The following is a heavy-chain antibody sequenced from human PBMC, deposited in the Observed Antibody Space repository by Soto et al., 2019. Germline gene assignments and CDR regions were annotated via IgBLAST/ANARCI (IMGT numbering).Heavy chain of an antibody. Sequence: GASVKVSCKASGYTFTGYYMHWVRQAPGQGLEWMGWINPNSGGTNYAQKFQGRVTMTRDTSISTAYMELSRLRSDDTAVYYCARDHRLNTTPSYYYYYYGMDVWGQGTTVTVSS. J-gene: IGHJ6*02. CDR2: INPNSGGT. V-gene: IGHV1-2*02. D-gene: IGHD1-26*01. CDR1: GYTFTGYY. CDR3: ARDHRLNTTPSYYYYYYGMDV.